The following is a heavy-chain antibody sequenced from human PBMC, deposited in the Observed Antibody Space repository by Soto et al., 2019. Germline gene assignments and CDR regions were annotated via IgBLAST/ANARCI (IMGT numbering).Heavy chain of an antibody. J-gene: IGHJ4*02. D-gene: IGHD3-3*01. CDR3: AINGDSYDFWSGYHDD. Sequence: GGALRLSCAASGFTFSSYGMHWVRQAPGKGLEGVAVISYDGSNKYYAGSVKGRFTISRDNSKNTLYLQMNSLRAEDTAVYYCAINGDSYDFWSGYHDDRGQGTLVTVSS. CDR2: ISYDGSNK. V-gene: IGHV3-30*03. CDR1: GFTFSSYG.